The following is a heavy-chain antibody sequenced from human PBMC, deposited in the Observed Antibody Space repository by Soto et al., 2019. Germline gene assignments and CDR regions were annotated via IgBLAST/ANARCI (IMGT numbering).Heavy chain of an antibody. Sequence: SVKVSCKASGGTFSSYAISWVRQAPGQGLEWMGGIIPIFGTANYAQKFQGRVTITADESTSTAYMELSSLRSEDTAVYYCARKTGKLHILDYWGQGAPVTVSS. CDR1: GGTFSSYA. D-gene: IGHD1-1*01. CDR3: ARKTGKLHILDY. J-gene: IGHJ4*02. CDR2: IIPIFGTA. V-gene: IGHV1-69*13.